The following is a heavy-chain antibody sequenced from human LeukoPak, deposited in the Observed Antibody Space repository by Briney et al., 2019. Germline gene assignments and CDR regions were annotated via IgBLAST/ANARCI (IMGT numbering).Heavy chain of an antibody. CDR2: ISAYNGNT. J-gene: IGHJ5*02. D-gene: IGHD3-9*01. CDR1: GYTFTSYG. CDR3: ARDGDYDILTGRNWFDP. V-gene: IGHV1-18*01. Sequence: GASVKVSCKASGYTFTSYGISWVRRAPGQGLEWMGWISAYNGNTNYAQKLQGRVTMTTDTSTSTAYMELRSLRSDDTAVYYCARDGDYDILTGRNWFDPWGQGTLVTVSS.